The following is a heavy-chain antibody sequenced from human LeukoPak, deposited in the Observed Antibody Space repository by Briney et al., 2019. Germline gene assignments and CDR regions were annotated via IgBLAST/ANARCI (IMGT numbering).Heavy chain of an antibody. CDR3: AKDVRTEAAAMTY. CDR1: GFTFSSYT. D-gene: IGHD2-2*01. Sequence: GGSLRLSCAASGFTFSSYTMNWVRQAPGKGLEWVSAISGSGVGTYYADSVKGRFTISRESSQNRLYLQMNSLRVEDTAVYYCAKDVRTEAAAMTYWGQGSLVIVSS. V-gene: IGHV3-23*01. CDR2: ISGSGVGT. J-gene: IGHJ4*02.